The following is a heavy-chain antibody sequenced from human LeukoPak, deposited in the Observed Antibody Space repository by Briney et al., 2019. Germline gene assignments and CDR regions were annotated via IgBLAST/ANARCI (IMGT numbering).Heavy chain of an antibody. V-gene: IGHV3-23*01. CDR2: ISGSGGST. CDR3: AKDIVVVPAAMGYYYYGMDV. J-gene: IGHJ6*02. Sequence: GGSLRLSCAASGFTFSGYAMSWVRQAPGKGLEWVSAISGSGGSTYYADPVKGRFTISRNNSKNTLYLQMNSLRAEDTAVYYCAKDIVVVPAAMGYYYYGMDVWGQGTTVTVSS. D-gene: IGHD2-2*01. CDR1: GFTFSGYA.